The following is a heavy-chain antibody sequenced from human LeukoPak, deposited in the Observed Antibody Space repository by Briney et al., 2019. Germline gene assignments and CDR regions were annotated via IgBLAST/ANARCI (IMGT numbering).Heavy chain of an antibody. D-gene: IGHD6-25*01. J-gene: IGHJ4*02. Sequence: SETLSLTCTVSGGSISSSSYYWGWIRQPPGKGLEWIGSIYYSGSTYYNPSLKSRVTISVDTSKNQFSLKLSSVTAADTAVYYCASDSGTFEMDPSWGQGTLVIVSS. CDR2: IYYSGST. V-gene: IGHV4-39*01. CDR3: ASDSGTFEMDPS. CDR1: GGSISSSSYY.